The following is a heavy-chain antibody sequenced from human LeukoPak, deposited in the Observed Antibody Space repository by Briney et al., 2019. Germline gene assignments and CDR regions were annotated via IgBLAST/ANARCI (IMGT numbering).Heavy chain of an antibody. V-gene: IGHV3-9*01. CDR2: ISWNSGSI. CDR1: GFTFDDYA. D-gene: IGHD3-16*02. J-gene: IGHJ3*02. CDR3: ARVSAGVIGMKDVFDI. Sequence: GGSLRLSCAASGFTFDDYAMHWVRQGPGKGLEWVSGISWNSGSIGYADSVKGRFTISRDNAKNSLYLQMNSLRAEDTAVYYCARVSAGVIGMKDVFDIWGQGTMVTVSS.